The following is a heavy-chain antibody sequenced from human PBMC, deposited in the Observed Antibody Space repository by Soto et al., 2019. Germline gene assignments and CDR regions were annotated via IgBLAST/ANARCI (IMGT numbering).Heavy chain of an antibody. J-gene: IGHJ6*02. CDR3: ARGVQLGDTARGRGTPV. V-gene: IGHV1-69*01. CDR1: GGTFSSYA. CDR2: IIPIFGTA. D-gene: IGHD5-18*01. Sequence: QVQLVQSGAEVNKPGSSVKVSCKASGGTFSSYAISWVRQAPGQGLEWMGGIIPIFGTANYAQKFQGSVTIPEDESTRRGNRELSRLRPDGTVAYYGARGVQLGDTARGRGTPVRGQGTTATVS.